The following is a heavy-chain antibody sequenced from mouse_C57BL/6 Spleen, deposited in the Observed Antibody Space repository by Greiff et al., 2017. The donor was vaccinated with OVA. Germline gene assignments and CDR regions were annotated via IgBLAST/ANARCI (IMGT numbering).Heavy chain of an antibody. J-gene: IGHJ2*01. CDR1: GYAFSSSW. D-gene: IGHD1-1*02. CDR3: ARSGDGSFFFDY. CDR2: IYPGDGDT. Sequence: LVESGPELVKPGASVKISCKASGYAFSSSWMNWVKQRPGKGLEWIGRIYPGDGDTNYNGKFKGKATLTADKSSSTAYMQLSSLTSEDAAVNFCARSGDGSFFFDYWGQGTTLTVSS. V-gene: IGHV1-82*01.